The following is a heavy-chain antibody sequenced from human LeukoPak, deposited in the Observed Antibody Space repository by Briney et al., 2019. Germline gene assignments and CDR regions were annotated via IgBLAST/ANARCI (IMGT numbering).Heavy chain of an antibody. V-gene: IGHV1-18*01. Sequence: ASVKVSCKASGYTFTSYGISWVRQAPGQGLECMGWISAYNGNTNYAQKFQDRLTMTTDKSASTAYMELRSLRSDDTAVYYCARDTAMAYYEESYFDPWGQGTLVTVSS. CDR3: ARDTAMAYYEESYFDP. D-gene: IGHD5-18*01. J-gene: IGHJ5*02. CDR1: GYTFTSYG. CDR2: ISAYNGNT.